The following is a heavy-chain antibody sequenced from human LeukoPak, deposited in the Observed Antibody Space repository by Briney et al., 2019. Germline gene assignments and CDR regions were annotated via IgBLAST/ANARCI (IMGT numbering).Heavy chain of an antibody. CDR3: ARRGYDSGSYYADY. CDR1: GYSFTTYW. V-gene: IGHV5-51*01. D-gene: IGHD1-26*01. Sequence: GESPKISCKGPGYSFTTYWIGWVRQIPGKGPEWIGLIYPGASHTRYPPSFQGEVTISADKSMSTAYLQWSSLKASDTAMYYCARRGYDSGSYYADYWGQGTLVTVSS. J-gene: IGHJ4*02. CDR2: IYPGASHT.